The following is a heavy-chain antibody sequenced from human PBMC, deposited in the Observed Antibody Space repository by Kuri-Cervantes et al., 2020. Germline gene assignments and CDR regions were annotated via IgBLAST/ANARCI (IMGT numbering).Heavy chain of an antibody. Sequence: SETLSLTCTVSGGSISSHYWSWIRQPPGKGLEWMGCAYYSGSTKYNPSLKSRVAISVEPAKNQFSLKLNSVTAADTAVYYCARGVDGYYMDVWGKGTTVTVSS. CDR3: ARGVDGYYMDV. J-gene: IGHJ6*03. CDR1: GGSISSHY. V-gene: IGHV4-59*11. D-gene: IGHD5-24*01. CDR2: AYYSGST.